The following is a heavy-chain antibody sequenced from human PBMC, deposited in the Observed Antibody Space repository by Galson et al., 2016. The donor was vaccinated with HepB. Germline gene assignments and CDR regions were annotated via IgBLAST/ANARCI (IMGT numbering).Heavy chain of an antibody. CDR2: ISYSGST. CDR1: GGSISSSSYY. Sequence: ETLSLTCTVSGGSISSSSYYWGWIRQPPGMGLEWIGSISYSGSTSYNPSLKSRVTISVDTSKNQFSLKLSSVTAADTAVYYCARYYYDSDNYPPGYWGQGTLVTVSS. CDR3: ARYYYDSDNYPPGY. D-gene: IGHD3-22*01. J-gene: IGHJ4*02. V-gene: IGHV4-39*01.